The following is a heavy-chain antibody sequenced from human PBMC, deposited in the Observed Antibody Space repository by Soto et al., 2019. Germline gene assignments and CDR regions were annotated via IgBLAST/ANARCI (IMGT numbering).Heavy chain of an antibody. CDR2: IKQDGSEK. Sequence: MSCVRKAPGKRLEWVANIKQDGSEKYYVDSVKGRFAISRDNAKNSLYLQMNSLRAEDTAVYYCARGVGGYWGYYYYNGMDVWGQGTAVTVSS. CDR3: ARGVGGYWGYYYYNGMDV. J-gene: IGHJ6*02. V-gene: IGHV3-7*01. D-gene: IGHD3-16*01.